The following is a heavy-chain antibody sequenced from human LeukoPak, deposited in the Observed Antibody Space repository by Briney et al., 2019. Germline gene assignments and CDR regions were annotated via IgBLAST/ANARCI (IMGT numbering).Heavy chain of an antibody. J-gene: IGHJ6*03. Sequence: GGSLRLSCAASGFTFSSYSMNWVRQAPGKGLEWVSSISSSSSYIYYADSVKGRFTISRDNAKNSLYLQMSSLRAEDTAVYYCARAGKVYDSSGYKRGWIHPAANYYMDVWGKGTTVTVSS. CDR1: GFTFSSYS. CDR2: ISSSSSYI. CDR3: ARAGKVYDSSGYKRGWIHPAANYYMDV. V-gene: IGHV3-21*01. D-gene: IGHD3-22*01.